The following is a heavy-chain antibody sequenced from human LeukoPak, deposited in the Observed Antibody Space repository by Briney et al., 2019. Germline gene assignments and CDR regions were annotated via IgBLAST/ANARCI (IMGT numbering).Heavy chain of an antibody. CDR1: GFTFSSYS. D-gene: IGHD3-10*01. J-gene: IGHJ4*02. CDR2: INTGSSTM. Sequence: GGSLRLSCAASGFTFSSYSMNWVRQAPGKGLEWVSYINTGSSTMYYADFVKGRFTISRDNAKNSLYLQMNSLRAEDTAVYYCARDSMVRGVLSSIYWGQGTLVTVSS. V-gene: IGHV3-48*04. CDR3: ARDSMVRGVLSSIY.